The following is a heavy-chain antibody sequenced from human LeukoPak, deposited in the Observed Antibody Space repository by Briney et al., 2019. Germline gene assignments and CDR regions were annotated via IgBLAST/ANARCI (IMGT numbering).Heavy chain of an antibody. V-gene: IGHV3-23*01. J-gene: IGHJ3*02. CDR1: GFIFVNYG. CDR2: ISGSGGST. CDR3: ATITMVRGVPTQAFDI. D-gene: IGHD3-10*01. Sequence: LPGRSLGLSCAASGFIFVNYGMHWVRQAPGKGLEWVSAISGSGGSTYYADSVKGRFTISRDNSKNTLYLQMNSLRAEDTAVYYCATITMVRGVPTQAFDIWGQGTMVTVSS.